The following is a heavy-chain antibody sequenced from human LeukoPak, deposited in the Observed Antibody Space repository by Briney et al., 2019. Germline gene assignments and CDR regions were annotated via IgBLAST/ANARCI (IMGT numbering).Heavy chain of an antibody. CDR1: GFTVSSNY. Sequence: QPGGSLRLSCAASGFTVSSNYMSWVRQAPGKGLEWVSAISGGGDKTYYADSVKGRFTISRDNSKNTLSLQMNSLRGEDTAIYYCAKDRWATDFFDYWGQGTLVTVSS. J-gene: IGHJ4*02. D-gene: IGHD5-12*01. CDR3: AKDRWATDFFDY. V-gene: IGHV3-23*01. CDR2: ISGGGDKT.